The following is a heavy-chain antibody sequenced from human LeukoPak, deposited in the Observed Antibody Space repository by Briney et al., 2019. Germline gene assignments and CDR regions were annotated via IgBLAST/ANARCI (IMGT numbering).Heavy chain of an antibody. J-gene: IGHJ3*02. D-gene: IGHD3-10*01. Sequence: GGSLRLSCAASGFTFSSYTIHWVRQAPGKGLQWVSSISTSSIYIYYADSVKGRFTISRDNSKNTLYLQMNSLRAEDTAVYYCAKAYLWFGEFDAFDIWGQGTMVTVSS. CDR1: GFTFSSYT. CDR2: ISTSSIYI. V-gene: IGHV3-21*04. CDR3: AKAYLWFGEFDAFDI.